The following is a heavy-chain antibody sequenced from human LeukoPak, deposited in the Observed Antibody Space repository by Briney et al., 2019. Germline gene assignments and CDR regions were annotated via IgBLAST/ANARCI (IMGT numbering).Heavy chain of an antibody. CDR2: INPNSGGT. Sequence: ASVKVSCKASGYTFTVYYIHWVRQAPGQGLEYMGWINPNSGGTNYAQKFQGRVTMTRDTSITTAYMEVSRVRSDDTAVYYCALYSSGLFDPWGQGTLVTVSS. CDR1: GYTFTVYY. V-gene: IGHV1-2*02. J-gene: IGHJ5*02. CDR3: ALYSSGLFDP. D-gene: IGHD6-19*01.